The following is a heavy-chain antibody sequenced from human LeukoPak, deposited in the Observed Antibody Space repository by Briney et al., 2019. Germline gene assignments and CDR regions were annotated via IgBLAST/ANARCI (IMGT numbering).Heavy chain of an antibody. J-gene: IGHJ4*02. D-gene: IGHD3-3*01. CDR2: IYYSGST. CDR1: GGSISSGDYY. Sequence: SETLSLTCTVSGGSISSGDYYWSWIRQPPGKGLEWLGYIYYSGSTYYNPSLKSRVTISVDTSKNQFSLKLSSVTAADTAVYYCARESGGVYDFWSGYYTFDYWGQGTLVTVSS. CDR3: ARESGGVYDFWSGYYTFDY. V-gene: IGHV4-30-4*01.